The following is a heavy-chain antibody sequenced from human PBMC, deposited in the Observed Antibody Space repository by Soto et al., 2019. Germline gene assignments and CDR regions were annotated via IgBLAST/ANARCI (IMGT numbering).Heavy chain of an antibody. J-gene: IGHJ4*02. CDR3: ASGSSSWTKGYYFDY. CDR1: GGSISSGGYY. V-gene: IGHV4-31*03. CDR2: IYYSGST. D-gene: IGHD6-13*01. Sequence: SETLSLTCTVSGGSISSGGYYWSWIRQHPGKGLEWIGYIYYSGSTYYNPSLKSRVTISVDTSKNQFSLKLSSVTAADTAVYYCASGSSSWTKGYYFDYWGQGTLVTVSS.